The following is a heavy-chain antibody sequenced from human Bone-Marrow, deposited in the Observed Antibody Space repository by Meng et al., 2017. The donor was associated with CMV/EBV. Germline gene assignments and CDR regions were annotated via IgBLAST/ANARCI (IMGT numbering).Heavy chain of an antibody. D-gene: IGHD1-7*01. V-gene: IGHV1-2*02. Sequence: ASVKVSCKASGYTFTGYYMHWVRQAPGQGLEWMGWINPNSGGTNYAQKFQGRVTMTRDTSISTAYMELSRLRSDDTAVYYCARGRYNWNYGGGAFDIWGQGTMVTVSS. J-gene: IGHJ3*02. CDR3: ARGRYNWNYGGGAFDI. CDR1: GYTFTGYY. CDR2: INPNSGGT.